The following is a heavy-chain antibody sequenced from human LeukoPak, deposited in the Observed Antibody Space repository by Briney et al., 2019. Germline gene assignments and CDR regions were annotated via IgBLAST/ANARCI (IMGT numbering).Heavy chain of an antibody. J-gene: IGHJ3*02. CDR3: ARYCSGGTCSNFDI. Sequence: GGSLRLSCAASGFTFNSYSMNWVRQAPGKGLEWVSSISGSNSYIYYADSMKGRFTISRDNAKNSLYLQMNSLRAEDTAVYYCARYCSGGTCSNFDIWGQGTMVTVSS. D-gene: IGHD2-15*01. CDR2: ISGSNSYI. CDR1: GFTFNSYS. V-gene: IGHV3-21*01.